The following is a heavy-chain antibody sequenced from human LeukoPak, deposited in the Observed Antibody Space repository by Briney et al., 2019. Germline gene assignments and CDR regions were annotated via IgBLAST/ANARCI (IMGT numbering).Heavy chain of an antibody. CDR2: IKSKTDGGTT. CDR3: TTERYFDWAPHPFDY. J-gene: IGHJ4*02. V-gene: IGHV3-15*01. D-gene: IGHD3-9*01. CDR1: GFTFSNAW. Sequence: GGSLRLSCAASGFTFSNAWMSWVRQAPGKGLEWVGRIKSKTDGGTTDYAAPVKGRFTISRDDSKNTLYLQMNSLKTEDTAVYYCTTERYFDWAPHPFDYWGQGTLVTVSS.